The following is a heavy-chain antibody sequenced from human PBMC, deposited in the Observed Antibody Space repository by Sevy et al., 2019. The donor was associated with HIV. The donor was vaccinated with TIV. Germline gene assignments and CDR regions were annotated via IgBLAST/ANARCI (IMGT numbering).Heavy chain of an antibody. CDR3: ARSLESYGDYEDY. CDR1: GFTFSSYA. J-gene: IGHJ4*02. Sequence: GGSLRLSCTASGFTFSSYAMSWIRQAPGKGLEWVSYISSSGSTIYYADSVKGRFTISRDNAKNSLYLQMNSLRAEDTAVYYCARSLESYGDYEDYWGQGTLVTVSS. CDR2: ISSSGSTI. D-gene: IGHD4-17*01. V-gene: IGHV3-11*01.